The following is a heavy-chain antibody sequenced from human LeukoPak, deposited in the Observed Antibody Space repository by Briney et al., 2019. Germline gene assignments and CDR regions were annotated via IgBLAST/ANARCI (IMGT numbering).Heavy chain of an antibody. CDR1: GYTFPAYY. J-gene: IGHJ2*01. Sequence: ASVKVSCKASGYTFPAYYMHLVRQAPGQGLEWMGWINPNSGGTNYAQKFQGRVTMTRDTSISTAYMELSRLRSDDTAVYYCARISGGLIWYFDLWGRGTLVTVSS. CDR2: INPNSGGT. D-gene: IGHD2-8*02. CDR3: ARISGGLIWYFDL. V-gene: IGHV1-2*02.